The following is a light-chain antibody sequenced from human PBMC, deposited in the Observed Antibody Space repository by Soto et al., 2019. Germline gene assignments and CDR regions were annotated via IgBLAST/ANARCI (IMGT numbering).Light chain of an antibody. CDR2: GAS. Sequence: EILIAQSPATLSVSPGDGATLAFRASQSISSNLAWYQQKPGQATRLIIYGASTRANGIPARFSGSGSGTDFTLTISRLEPEDFALYYCQQYGSSHRITFGQGTRLEIK. CDR1: QSISSN. J-gene: IGKJ5*01. CDR3: QQYGSSHRIT. V-gene: IGKV3-15*01.